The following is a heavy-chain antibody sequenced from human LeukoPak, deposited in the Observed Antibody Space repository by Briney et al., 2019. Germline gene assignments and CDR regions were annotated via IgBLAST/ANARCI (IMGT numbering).Heavy chain of an antibody. V-gene: IGHV4-34*01. CDR3: ARGPFEYSGYEPYYFDY. CDR1: GGSFSFYF. J-gene: IGHJ4*02. Sequence: PSETLSLTCTVSGGSFSFYFWHWIRQPPGEGLDWIGEIDNRGSTQYKPSLRSRGIISIDTSGNHFSLKLTSVTAADTAVYYCARGPFEYSGYEPYYFDYWGQGTLVTVSS. CDR2: IDNRGST. D-gene: IGHD5-12*01.